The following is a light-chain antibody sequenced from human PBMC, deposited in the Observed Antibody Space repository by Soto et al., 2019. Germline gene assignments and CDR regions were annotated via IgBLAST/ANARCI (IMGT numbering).Light chain of an antibody. J-gene: IGLJ3*02. CDR1: SSDVGGYNY. Sequence: QSALTQPASVSGSPGQSITISCTGTSSDVGGYNYVSWYQHHPGKAPKLMISEVSNRPSGVSNRFSGSKSGNTASLTISGLQAEDEADYYCSSYTGSSTVVFGGGTKLTVL. V-gene: IGLV2-14*01. CDR2: EVS. CDR3: SSYTGSSTVV.